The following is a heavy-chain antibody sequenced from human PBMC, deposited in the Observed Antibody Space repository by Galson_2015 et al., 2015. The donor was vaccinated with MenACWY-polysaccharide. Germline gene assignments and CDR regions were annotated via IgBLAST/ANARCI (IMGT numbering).Heavy chain of an antibody. CDR3: AKDLRVGATAGSELDF. J-gene: IGHJ4*02. V-gene: IGHV3-23*01. CDR2: ISGSGGST. CDR1: GFTFSSYG. Sequence: SLRLSCAASGFTFSSYGMSWVRQAPGKGLEWVSSISGSGGSTFYADSVKGRFTISRDNFKNTLSLQVNSLRAEDTAKYYCAKDLRVGATAGSELDFWGQGTLVTVSS. D-gene: IGHD1-26*01.